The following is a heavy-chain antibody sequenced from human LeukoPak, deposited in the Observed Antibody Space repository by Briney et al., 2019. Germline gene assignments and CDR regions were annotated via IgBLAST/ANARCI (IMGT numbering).Heavy chain of an antibody. J-gene: IGHJ4*02. D-gene: IGHD6-13*01. CDR1: GFTFSSYS. V-gene: IGHV3-21*01. CDR3: ARGGGGSSSCDY. CDR2: ISRISSYI. Sequence: PGGSLRRSCAASGFTFSSYSMNWVRQAPGKGLEWVSSISRISSYIYYADSVKGRFTVSRDNAKNSLYLQMNSLRAEDTAVYYCARGGGGSSSCDYWGQGTLVTVSS.